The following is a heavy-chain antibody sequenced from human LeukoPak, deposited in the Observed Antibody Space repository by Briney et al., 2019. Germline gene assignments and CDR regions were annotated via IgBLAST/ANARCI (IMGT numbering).Heavy chain of an antibody. Sequence: ASVTVSCKASGYTFTDYYMPWVRQAPGQGLEWMGWFDPSSGETNYVHKFQGRVTMTSDTSISTAYMDLSRVRSDDTAVYYCALLLSSTWYCFDSWGQGTLVT. CDR3: ALLLSSTWYCFDS. CDR1: GYTFTDYY. J-gene: IGHJ4*02. CDR2: FDPSSGET. D-gene: IGHD6-13*01. V-gene: IGHV1-2*02.